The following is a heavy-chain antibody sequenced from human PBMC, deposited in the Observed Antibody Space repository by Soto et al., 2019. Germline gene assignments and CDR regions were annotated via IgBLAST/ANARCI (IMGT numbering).Heavy chain of an antibody. Sequence: EVQLVESGGGLVKPGGSLRLSCAASGFTFSSYSMNWVRQAPGKGLEWVSSISSSSSYIYYADSVKGRFTISRDNAKNSLYLQMNSLRAEDTAVYYCARTRSKPATATHDYYYYYGMDVWGQGTTVTVSS. CDR3: ARTRSKPATATHDYYYYYGMDV. J-gene: IGHJ6*02. D-gene: IGHD2-15*01. V-gene: IGHV3-21*01. CDR1: GFTFSSYS. CDR2: ISSSSSYI.